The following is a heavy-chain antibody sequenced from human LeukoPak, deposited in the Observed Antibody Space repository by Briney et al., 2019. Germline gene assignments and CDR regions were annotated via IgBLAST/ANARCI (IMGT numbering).Heavy chain of an antibody. D-gene: IGHD3-10*01. V-gene: IGHV4-59*12. CDR1: GGSISSYY. CDR3: ARSPITMVRGFTPYYDY. Sequence: SETLSLTCTVSGGSISSYYWSWIRQPPGKGLEWIGYIYYSGSTNYRPSLKSRVTISVDTSKNQFSLKLSSVTAADTAVYYCARSPITMVRGFTPYYDYWGQGTLVTVSS. J-gene: IGHJ4*02. CDR2: IYYSGST.